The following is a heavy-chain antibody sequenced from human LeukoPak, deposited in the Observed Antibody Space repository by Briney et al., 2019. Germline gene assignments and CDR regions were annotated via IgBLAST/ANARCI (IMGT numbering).Heavy chain of an antibody. J-gene: IGHJ6*03. V-gene: IGHV1-2*02. D-gene: IGHD3-10*01. CDR2: INPNSGGT. CDR1: GYTFTGYY. Sequence: ASVKVSCKASGYTFTGYYMHWVRQAPGQGLEWMGWINPNSGGTNYAQKFQGRVTMTGDTSISTAYMELSRLRSDDTAVYYCATSVEGNYYYYYMDVWGKGTTVTVSS. CDR3: ATSVEGNYYYYYMDV.